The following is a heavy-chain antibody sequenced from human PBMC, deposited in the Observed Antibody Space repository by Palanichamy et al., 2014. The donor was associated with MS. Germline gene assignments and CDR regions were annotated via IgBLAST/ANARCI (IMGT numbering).Heavy chain of an antibody. Sequence: EVQLVESGGGLVQPGGSLRLSCVASGFTFSNYWMSWVRQAPGKGLEWVANIKEDGSKKYHVDSVEGRFTISRDNSKNSLYLQMNSLTAEDTAVYYCARGPYARYWGQGTLVTVSS. V-gene: IGHV3-7*01. J-gene: IGHJ4*02. CDR1: GFTFSNYW. CDR3: ARGPYARY. CDR2: IKEDGSKK.